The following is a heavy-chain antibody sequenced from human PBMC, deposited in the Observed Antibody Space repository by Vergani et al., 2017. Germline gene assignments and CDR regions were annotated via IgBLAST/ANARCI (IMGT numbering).Heavy chain of an antibody. CDR1: GFTFSSYA. D-gene: IGHD3-10*01. V-gene: IGHV3-23*01. J-gene: IGHJ6*02. CDR2: ISGSGGST. CDR3: AKDPWGSGSFDDYYYYYGMDV. Sequence: EVQLLESGGGLVQPGGSLRLSCAASGFTFSSYAMSWVRQAPGKGLEWVSAISGSGGSTYYADSVKGRFTISRDNSKNTLYLQMNSLRAEDTAVYYCAKDPWGSGSFDDYYYYYGMDVWGQGTTVTVSS.